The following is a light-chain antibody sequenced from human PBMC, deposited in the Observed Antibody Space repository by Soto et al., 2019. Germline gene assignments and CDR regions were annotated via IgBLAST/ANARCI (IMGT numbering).Light chain of an antibody. CDR1: SSDVGGYNY. Sequence: QPALTQPASMSGSPGQSITISCTGTSSDVGGYNYVSWYRQHPGKAPKLLIYDVNTRPSGVSIRFSGSKSGNTASLTISGLQAEDDADYYCSSHSSSSTLVVFGGGTPLTVL. V-gene: IGLV2-14*03. CDR2: DVN. J-gene: IGLJ2*01. CDR3: SSHSSSSTLVV.